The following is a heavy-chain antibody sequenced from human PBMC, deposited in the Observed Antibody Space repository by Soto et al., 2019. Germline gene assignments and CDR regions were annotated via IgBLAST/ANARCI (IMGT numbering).Heavy chain of an antibody. Sequence: QVQLVESGGGVVQPGRSLRLSCAASGFTFSSYGMHWVRQAPGKGLEWVAVISYDGNNKYYADSVKGRFTISRDNSKNTLYLQMNSLRAEDTAVYYCAKAVASRPGYYYGMDVWGQGTTVTVSS. CDR1: GFTFSSYG. V-gene: IGHV3-30*18. CDR3: AKAVASRPGYYYGMDV. CDR2: ISYDGNNK. J-gene: IGHJ6*02. D-gene: IGHD6-6*01.